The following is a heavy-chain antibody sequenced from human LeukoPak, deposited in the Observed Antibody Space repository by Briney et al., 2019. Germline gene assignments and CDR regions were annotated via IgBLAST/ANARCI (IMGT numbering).Heavy chain of an antibody. V-gene: IGHV1-69*04. CDR3: AGQRHSSSNAYYYYGMGV. J-gene: IGHJ6*02. CDR2: IIPILGIA. Sequence: ASVKVSCKASGGTFSSYAISWVRQAPGQGLEWMGRIIPILGIANYAQKFQGRVTITADKSTSTAYMELSSLRSEDTAVYYCAGQRHSSSNAYYYYGMGVWGQGTTVTVSS. D-gene: IGHD6-13*01. CDR1: GGTFSSYA.